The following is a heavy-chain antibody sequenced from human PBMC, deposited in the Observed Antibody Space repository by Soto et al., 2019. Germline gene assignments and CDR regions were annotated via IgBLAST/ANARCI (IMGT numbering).Heavy chain of an antibody. Sequence: ESGGGLVQPGGSLRLSCAASGFTFSSYAMSWVRQAPGKGLEWVSAISGSGGSTYYADSVKGRFTISRDNSKNTLYLQMNSLRAEDTAVYYCAKGQNSSSWYEDWFDPWGQGTLVTVSS. CDR3: AKGQNSSSWYEDWFDP. CDR1: GFTFSSYA. J-gene: IGHJ5*02. CDR2: ISGSGGST. D-gene: IGHD6-13*01. V-gene: IGHV3-23*01.